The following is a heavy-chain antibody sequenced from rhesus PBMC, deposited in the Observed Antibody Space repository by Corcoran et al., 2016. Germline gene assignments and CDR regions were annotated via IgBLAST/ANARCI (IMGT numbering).Heavy chain of an antibody. CDR2: IRSKSNNYET. J-gene: IGHJ6*01. CDR1: GLPFSSSV. CDR3: ARGFSGSYPYYYGLDS. D-gene: IGHD3-16*01. Sequence: EVQLVESGGGLVQPGGSLRLSCASSGLPFSSSVMHWVRQDSGKGLEWVGRIRSKSNNYETGYAASGKGRFTISRDDSKNTAYLQMNSLKTEDTAVYYCARGFSGSYPYYYGLDSWGQGVVVTVSS. V-gene: IGHV3-118*01.